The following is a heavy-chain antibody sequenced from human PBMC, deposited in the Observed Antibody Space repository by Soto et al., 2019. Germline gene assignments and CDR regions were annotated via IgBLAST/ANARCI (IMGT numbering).Heavy chain of an antibody. CDR2: FDPEDGET. CDR1: GYTLTELS. CDR3: ATTVIAARHGALYYYYGMDV. J-gene: IGHJ6*02. V-gene: IGHV1-24*01. Sequence: ASVKVSCKVSGYTLTELSMHWVRQAPGKGLEWVGGFDPEDGETIYAQKFQGRVTMTEDTSTDTAYMELSSLRSEDTAVYYCATTVIAARHGALYYYYGMDVWGQGTTVTVSS. D-gene: IGHD6-6*01.